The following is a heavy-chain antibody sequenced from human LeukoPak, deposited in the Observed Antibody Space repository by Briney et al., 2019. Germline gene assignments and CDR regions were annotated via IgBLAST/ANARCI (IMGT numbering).Heavy chain of an antibody. CDR2: ISYDGNNK. D-gene: IGHD3-10*01. Sequence: PGGSLRLSCAASGFTFSSYGMHWVRQAPGKGLEWVAVISYDGNNKYYADSVKGRFTVSRDNAKNTLYLQMNSLRAEDTAVYYCVRDLESNYWGQGTLVTVSS. CDR3: VRDLESNY. J-gene: IGHJ4*02. CDR1: GFTFSSYG. V-gene: IGHV3-30*03.